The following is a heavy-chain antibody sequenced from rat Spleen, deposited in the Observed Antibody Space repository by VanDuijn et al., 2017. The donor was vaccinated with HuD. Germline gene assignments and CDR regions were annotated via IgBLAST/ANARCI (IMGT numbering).Heavy chain of an antibody. J-gene: IGHJ1*01. CDR2: ISYDGSSI. V-gene: IGHV5-29*01. Sequence: EVPLVESGGGLVQPGRSLKLSCAASGFTFSNNGMAWVRQAPAKGLEWVATISYDGSSIYYRDSVKGRFTISRDDAKSTLYLQMDSLRSEDTATYYCTRQGYLRDWYFDFWGPGTMVTVSS. D-gene: IGHD2-7*01. CDR1: GFTFSNNG. CDR3: TRQGYLRDWYFDF.